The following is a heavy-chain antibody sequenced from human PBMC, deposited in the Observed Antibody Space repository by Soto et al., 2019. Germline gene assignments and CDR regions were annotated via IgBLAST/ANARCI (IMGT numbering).Heavy chain of an antibody. CDR1: GGSMNTYY. J-gene: IGHJ4*02. D-gene: IGHD6-19*01. V-gene: IGHV4-59*01. Sequence: PXXTLSLTCTASGGSMNTYYWNWIRQAPGQGLEWMRXIYSSXSPNHNNSLKXXVAISADXXKKPSSLNLTSVTAADTPVYYCASAFGGWSPDSWGQETLVTVSS. CDR3: ASAFGGWSPDS. CDR2: IYSSXSP.